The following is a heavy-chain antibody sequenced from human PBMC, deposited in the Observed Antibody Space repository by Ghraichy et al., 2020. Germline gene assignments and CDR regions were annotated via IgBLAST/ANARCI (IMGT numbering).Heavy chain of an antibody. CDR3: AKDVGYCSSTSCFNLYGMDV. CDR2: ISGSGGST. CDR1: GFTFSSYA. Sequence: GVLRLSCAASGFTFSSYAMSWVRQAPGKGLEWVSAISGSGGSTYYADSVKGRFTISRDNSKNTLYLQMNSLRAEDTAVYYCAKDVGYCSSTSCFNLYGMDVWGQGTTVTVSS. D-gene: IGHD2-2*01. V-gene: IGHV3-23*01. J-gene: IGHJ6*02.